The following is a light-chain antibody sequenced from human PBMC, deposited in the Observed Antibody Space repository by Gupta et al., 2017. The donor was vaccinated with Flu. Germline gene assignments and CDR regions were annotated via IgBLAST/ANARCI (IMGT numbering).Light chain of an antibody. V-gene: IGKV4-1*01. Sequence: DIVMTQSPDSLAVSLGERATINCKSSQSVLYSSNNKNYLAWYQQKPGQPPKLLIYWASTRESGVLDRFSGSGSGTDFTLTISTLQAEDVAVYYCQQYYRTPPTFGPGTKVEI. CDR3: QQYYRTPPT. CDR1: QSVLYSSNNKNY. J-gene: IGKJ3*01. CDR2: WAS.